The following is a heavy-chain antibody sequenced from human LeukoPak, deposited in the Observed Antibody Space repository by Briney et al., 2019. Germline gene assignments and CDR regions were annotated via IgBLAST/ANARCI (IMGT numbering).Heavy chain of an antibody. Sequence: GGSLRLSCAASGFTFSSYGMHWVRQAPGKGLEWVAVIWCDGSNKYYADSVKGRFTISRDNSKNTLYLQMNSLRAEDTAVYYCASRAAGRGDYGMDVWGQGTTVTVSS. CDR1: GFTFSSYG. V-gene: IGHV3-33*01. J-gene: IGHJ6*02. CDR3: ASRAAGRGDYGMDV. CDR2: IWCDGSNK. D-gene: IGHD6-13*01.